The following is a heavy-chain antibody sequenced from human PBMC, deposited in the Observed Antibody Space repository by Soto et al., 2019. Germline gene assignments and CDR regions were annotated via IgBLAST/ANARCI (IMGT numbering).Heavy chain of an antibody. CDR3: TRDAKYYDILTGYFVNDY. CDR1: GYTFSNFG. Sequence: QVQLVQSGVEVKKPGASVKVSCKASGYTFSNFGISWVRQAPGQGLEWLGWISTDNGDTKYAQKFQGRVTMTTDTDTTTVYMELGSLKPDDTAVYYCTRDAKYYDILTGYFVNDYWGQGTLVTVSS. J-gene: IGHJ4*02. V-gene: IGHV1-18*01. D-gene: IGHD3-9*01. CDR2: ISTDNGDT.